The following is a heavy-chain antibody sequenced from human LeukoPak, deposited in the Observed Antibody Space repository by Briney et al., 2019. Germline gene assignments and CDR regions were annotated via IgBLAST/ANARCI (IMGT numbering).Heavy chain of an antibody. V-gene: IGHV3-7*01. CDR2: IREDGSEQ. Sequence: GGSLGLSCAASGFTFSSYAMSWVRQAPGKGLEWVANIREDGSEQFYVDSVKGRFIISRDNTKKSLYLQMNSLRGEDTAVYYCASSHNYRFDFWGQGTLVTVSS. J-gene: IGHJ4*02. CDR3: ASSHNYRFDF. D-gene: IGHD5-24*01. CDR1: GFTFSSYA.